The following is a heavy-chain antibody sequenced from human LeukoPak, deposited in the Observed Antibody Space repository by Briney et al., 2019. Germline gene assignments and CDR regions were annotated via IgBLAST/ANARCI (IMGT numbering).Heavy chain of an antibody. CDR1: GFTFDNYA. D-gene: IGHD3-10*01. CDR3: AKVLRGSGIFDY. Sequence: GGSQRLSCAASGFTFDNYAMHWVRQAPGKGLEWVSGISWNSGSIGYADSVKGRFTTSRDNAKNSLYLQMNSLRAEDTALYYCAKVLRGSGIFDYWGQGTLVTVSS. J-gene: IGHJ4*02. V-gene: IGHV3-9*01. CDR2: ISWNSGSI.